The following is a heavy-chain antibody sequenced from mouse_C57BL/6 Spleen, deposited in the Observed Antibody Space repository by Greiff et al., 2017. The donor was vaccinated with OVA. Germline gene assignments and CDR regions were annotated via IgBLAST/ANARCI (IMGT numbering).Heavy chain of an antibody. Sequence: QVQLQQSGAELVRPGTSVKVSCKASGYAFTNYLIEWVKQRPGQGLEWIGVINPGSGGTNYNEKFKGKATLTADKSSSTAYMQLSSLTSEDSAVYFCARWGLHPAYWGQGTLVTVSA. V-gene: IGHV1-54*01. CDR3: ARWGLHPAY. J-gene: IGHJ3*01. CDR1: GYAFTNYL. CDR2: INPGSGGT. D-gene: IGHD2-2*01.